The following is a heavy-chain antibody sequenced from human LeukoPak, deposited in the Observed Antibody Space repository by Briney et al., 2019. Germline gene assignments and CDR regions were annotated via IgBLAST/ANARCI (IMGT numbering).Heavy chain of an antibody. Sequence: PRRSLRLSCAASGFTFSSYVNWVRQAPGKGLEWVSAFTGSNGGTYYADTVKGRFTISRDNSKDTLYLQMNGLRAEDTAVYYCAQSRLSSNYLDNWGQGSLVTVSS. V-gene: IGHV3-23*01. CDR3: AQSRLSSNYLDN. J-gene: IGHJ4*02. CDR2: FTGSNGGT. D-gene: IGHD3-16*02. CDR1: GFTFSSYV.